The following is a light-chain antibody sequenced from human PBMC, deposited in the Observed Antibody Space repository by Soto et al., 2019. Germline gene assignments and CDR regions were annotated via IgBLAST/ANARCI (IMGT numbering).Light chain of an antibody. Sequence: DIVMTQSPASLPVSPGERANLXCRASQSFSSYFGWYQQRPGQAPRLLIYDASNRAHVSPARFSCSGSATEFTRTISTLQSEDFAVYYGQQYNSWPLTFGGGTKVDIK. V-gene: IGKV3D-15*01. CDR1: QSFSSY. J-gene: IGKJ4*01. CDR2: DAS. CDR3: QQYNSWPLT.